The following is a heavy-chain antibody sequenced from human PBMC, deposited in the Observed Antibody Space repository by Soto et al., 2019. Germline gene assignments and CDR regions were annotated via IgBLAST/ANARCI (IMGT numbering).Heavy chain of an antibody. V-gene: IGHV3-23*01. CDR3: AKDPYGGYARHFDY. Sequence: QTGGSLRLSCAASGFTFSSYAMSWVRQAPGKGLEWVSAISGSGGSTYYADSVKGRFTISRDNSKNTLYLQMNSLRAEDTAVYYCAKDPYGGYARHFDYWGQGTLVTVSS. CDR2: ISGSGGST. D-gene: IGHD5-12*01. J-gene: IGHJ4*02. CDR1: GFTFSSYA.